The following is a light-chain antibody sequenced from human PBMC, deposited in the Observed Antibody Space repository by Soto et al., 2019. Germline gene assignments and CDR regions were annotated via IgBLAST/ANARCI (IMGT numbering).Light chain of an antibody. CDR2: EVS. J-gene: IGLJ3*02. Sequence: QSVLTQPPSASGSPGQSVTISCTGTSSDVGGYNYVSWYQQHPGKAPKLMIYEVSKRPSGVPDRFSGSKSGNTASLTVSGLQAEDEADYSCSSYAVRNNWGLFGGGTKLTVL. CDR3: SSYAVRNNWGL. V-gene: IGLV2-8*01. CDR1: SSDVGGYNY.